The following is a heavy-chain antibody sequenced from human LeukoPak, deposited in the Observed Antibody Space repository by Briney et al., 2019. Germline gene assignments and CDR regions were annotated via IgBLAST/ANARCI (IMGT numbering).Heavy chain of an antibody. CDR1: GYTFTSYD. J-gene: IGHJ6*02. Sequence: ASVKVSCKASGYTFTSYDINWVRQATGQGLEWMGWMNPNSGNTGYAQKFQGRVTMTRNTSISTAYMELSSLRSEDTAVYYCARGNGYSYGYPFYYYYGMDVWGQGTTVTVSS. V-gene: IGHV1-8*01. CDR3: ARGNGYSYGYPFYYYYGMDV. CDR2: MNPNSGNT. D-gene: IGHD5-18*01.